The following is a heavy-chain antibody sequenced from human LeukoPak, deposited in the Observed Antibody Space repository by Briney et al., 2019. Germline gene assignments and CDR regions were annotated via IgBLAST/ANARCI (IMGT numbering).Heavy chain of an antibody. CDR1: GFSFSNFA. CDR2: VSAGGTNT. J-gene: IGHJ4*02. CDR3: ARINCSGGTCYDYFDD. V-gene: IGHV3-23*01. Sequence: PGGSLRLSCAASGFSFSNFAMNWVRQAPGKGLEWVSAVSAGGTNTYYADSVEGRFTISRDNSKDTLYLHMDSLRVEDTAQYFCARINCSGGTCYDYFDDWGQGTLVTVSS. D-gene: IGHD2-15*01.